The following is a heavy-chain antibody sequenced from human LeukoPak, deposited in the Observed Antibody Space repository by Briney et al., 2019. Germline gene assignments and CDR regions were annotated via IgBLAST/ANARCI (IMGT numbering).Heavy chain of an antibody. J-gene: IGHJ4*02. CDR1: RFTFSSYG. D-gene: IGHD6-19*01. CDR3: AKMGLKQWPYNYFDY. V-gene: IGHV3-30*02. CDR2: IRYDGSNS. Sequence: PGGSLRLSCVGSRFTFSSYGMHWVRQAPGEGLEWVAFIRYDGSNSYYIDSVKGRFTISRDNSKNTLYLQMNSLRAEDTAVYYCAKMGLKQWPYNYFDYWGQGTLVTVSS.